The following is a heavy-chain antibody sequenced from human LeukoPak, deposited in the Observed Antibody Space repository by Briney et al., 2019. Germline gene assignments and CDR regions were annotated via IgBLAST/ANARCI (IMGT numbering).Heavy chain of an antibody. CDR1: GYKFISYG. V-gene: IGHV1-18*01. Sequence: EASVKVSCKASGYKFISYGISWLRQAPGQGLEWMGRINAGDGNTYYAQKFQDRFTFTTETSKTTVYMQLKSLRSEDTAVYYCARDWPVIIKDFWGQGTLGTVSS. CDR3: ARDWPVIIKDF. CDR2: INAGDGNT. J-gene: IGHJ4*02. D-gene: IGHD2/OR15-2a*01.